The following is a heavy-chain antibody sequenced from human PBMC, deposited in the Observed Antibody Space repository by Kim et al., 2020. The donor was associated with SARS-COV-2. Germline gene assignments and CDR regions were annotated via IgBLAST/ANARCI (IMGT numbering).Heavy chain of an antibody. Sequence: SETLSLTCAVYGGSFSGYYLSWIRQPPGKGLEWIGEINHSGSTNYNPSLKSRVTISVDTSKNQFSLKLSSVTAADTAVYYCARASGHMVVVVVAPYYYY. CDR1: GGSFSGYY. CDR3: ARASGHMVVVVVAPYYYY. D-gene: IGHD2-15*01. V-gene: IGHV4-34*01. CDR2: INHSGST. J-gene: IGHJ6*01.